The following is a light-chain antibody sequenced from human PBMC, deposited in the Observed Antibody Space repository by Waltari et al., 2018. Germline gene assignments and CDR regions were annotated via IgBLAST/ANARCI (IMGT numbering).Light chain of an antibody. J-gene: IGLJ2*01. CDR2: TNN. CDR3: SAWDDSLNGVV. Sequence: QSVLTQPPSASGTPGQRVAISCSGSSSNIGSNPVNWYQQLPATAPKLLLYTNNHRPSGVPDRFTGSKSGTSASLAISGLQSEDEANYYCSAWDDSLNGVVFGGGTKLTVL. CDR1: SSNIGSNP. V-gene: IGLV1-44*01.